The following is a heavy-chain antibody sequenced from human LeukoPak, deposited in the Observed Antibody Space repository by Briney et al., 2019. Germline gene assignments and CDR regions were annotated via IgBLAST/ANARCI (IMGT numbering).Heavy chain of an antibody. CDR3: TRSIVGASINWFDP. Sequence: GGALGPPCTASGFTFGDFVMSWFPQAPGKGLGGVGFIRSKAYGGTTEYAASVKGRFTISRDDSKSIAYLQMNSLKTEDTAVYYCTRSIVGASINWFDPWGQGTLVTVSS. CDR2: IRSKAYGGTT. V-gene: IGHV3-49*03. J-gene: IGHJ5*02. CDR1: GFTFGDFV. D-gene: IGHD1-26*01.